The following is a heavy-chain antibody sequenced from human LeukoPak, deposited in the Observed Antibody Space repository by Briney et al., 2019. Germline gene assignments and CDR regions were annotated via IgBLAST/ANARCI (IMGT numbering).Heavy chain of an antibody. D-gene: IGHD3-10*01. CDR3: TRALYYGSGSYYFDY. J-gene: IGHJ4*02. V-gene: IGHV3-13*01. CDR2: IGTAGDT. Sequence: PGGSLRLSCAASGFTFSSYDMHWVRQATGKGLEWVSAIGTAGDTYYPGSVKGRFTISRENAKNSLYLQMNSLRAGDTAVYYCTRALYYGSGSYYFDYWGQGTLVTVSS. CDR1: GFTFSSYD.